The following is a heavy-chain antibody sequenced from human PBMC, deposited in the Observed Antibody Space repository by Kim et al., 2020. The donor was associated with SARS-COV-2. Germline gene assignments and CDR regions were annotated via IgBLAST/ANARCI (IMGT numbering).Heavy chain of an antibody. D-gene: IGHD3-10*01. CDR3: ARDLGFGELLWLLDY. CDR2: IWYDGSNK. Sequence: GGSLRLSCAASGFTFSSYGMHWVRQAPGKGLEWVAVIWYDGSNKYYADSVKGRFTISRDNSKNTLYLQMNSLRAEDTAVYYCARDLGFGELLWLLDYWGQGTLVTVSS. J-gene: IGHJ4*02. CDR1: GFTFSSYG. V-gene: IGHV3-33*01.